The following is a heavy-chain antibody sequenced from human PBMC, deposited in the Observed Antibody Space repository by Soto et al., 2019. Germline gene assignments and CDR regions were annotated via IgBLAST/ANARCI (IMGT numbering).Heavy chain of an antibody. CDR1: GGAFSSYT. Sequence: QVQLVQSGAEVKKPGSSVKVSCKASGGAFSSYTISWVRQSPGQGLEWMGRIIPILGIANYAQKFQGRVTITADKSTSTAYMELSSLRSEDTAVYYCARDTMSYVFDPWGQGTLVTVSS. V-gene: IGHV1-69*08. CDR2: IIPILGIA. J-gene: IGHJ5*02. CDR3: ARDTMSYVFDP. D-gene: IGHD1-26*01.